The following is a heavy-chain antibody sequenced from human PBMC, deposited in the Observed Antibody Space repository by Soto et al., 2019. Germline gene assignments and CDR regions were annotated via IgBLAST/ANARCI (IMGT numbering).Heavy chain of an antibody. CDR1: GFTFSSYA. V-gene: IGHV3-30-3*01. D-gene: IGHD2-21*02. J-gene: IGHJ6*02. Sequence: GGSLRLSCAASGFTFSSYAMHWVRQAPGKGLEWVAVISYDGSNKYYADSVKGRFTISRDNSKNTLYLQMNSLRAEDTAVYYCARGPPHIVVVTAIAHYYYYGMDVWGQGTTVTVSS. CDR2: ISYDGSNK. CDR3: ARGPPHIVVVTAIAHYYYYGMDV.